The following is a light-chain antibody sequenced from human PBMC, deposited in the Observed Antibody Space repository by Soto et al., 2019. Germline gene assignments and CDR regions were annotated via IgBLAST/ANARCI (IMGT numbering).Light chain of an antibody. CDR3: QQYNNWPQT. CDR2: DAS. Sequence: EIVMTQSPSTLSLSPGERATLSCRASQTIDNTLAWYQRKPGQAPRLLIYDASPRATGVPARFSGSGSGTDFTLTISGLQSEDFAVYYCQQYNNWPQTFGQGTKVDIK. V-gene: IGKV3-15*01. CDR1: QTIDNT. J-gene: IGKJ1*01.